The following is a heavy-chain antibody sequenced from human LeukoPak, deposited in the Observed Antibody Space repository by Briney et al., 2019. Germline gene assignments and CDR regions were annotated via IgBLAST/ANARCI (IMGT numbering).Heavy chain of an antibody. CDR1: GFIFSNYW. CDR3: ARDAGYGYDRFDY. V-gene: IGHV3-7*01. D-gene: IGHD5-18*01. CDR2: IKEDGSDK. J-gene: IGHJ4*02. Sequence: PGGSLRRSCGASGFIFSNYWIAWVRQAPGKGLEWLANIKEDGSDKNYVESMKGRYTISRDNAQNSLYLQMNRLGVEDTAVYYCARDAGYGYDRFDYWGQGTQVTVSS.